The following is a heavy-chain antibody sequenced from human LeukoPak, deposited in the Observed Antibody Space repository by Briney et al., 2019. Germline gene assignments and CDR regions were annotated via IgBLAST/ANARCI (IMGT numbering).Heavy chain of an antibody. CDR2: IKSKTDGGTT. J-gene: IGHJ4*02. D-gene: IGHD3-16*02. Sequence: KTGGSLRLSCAASGFTFSNAWMSWVRQAPGKVLEWVGRIKSKTDGGTTDYAAPVKGRFTISRDDSKNTLYLQMNSLKTEDTAVYYCTRRDDYVWGSYRDPYDYWGQGTLVTVSS. V-gene: IGHV3-15*01. CDR3: TRRDDYVWGSYRDPYDY. CDR1: GFTFSNAW.